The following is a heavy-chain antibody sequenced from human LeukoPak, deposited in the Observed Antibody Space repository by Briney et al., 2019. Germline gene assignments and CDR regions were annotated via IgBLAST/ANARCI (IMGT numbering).Heavy chain of an antibody. J-gene: IGHJ5*02. Sequence: PSETLSLTCTVSGASISRHYWSWIRQPPGKGLEWIGYIYYSGSTNYNPSLKSRVTMSVDTSKNQLSLNLSSVTAADTAVYYCAAKPVVPAAQGHYFDPWGQGTLVNVSS. CDR3: AAKPVVPAAQGHYFDP. CDR1: GASISRHY. V-gene: IGHV4-59*11. CDR2: IYYSGST. D-gene: IGHD2-2*01.